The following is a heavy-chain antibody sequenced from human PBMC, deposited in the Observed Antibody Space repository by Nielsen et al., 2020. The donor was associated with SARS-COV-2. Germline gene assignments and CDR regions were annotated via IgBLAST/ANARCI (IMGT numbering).Heavy chain of an antibody. D-gene: IGHD3-10*01. Sequence: SETLSLTCTVSGGSISSYYWSWIRQPPGKGLEWIGYIYYSGSTNYNPSLKSRVTISVDTSKNQFSLKLSSVTAADTAVYYCARQVLGYYGSGSYSRYYYMDVWGKGTTVTVSS. J-gene: IGHJ6*03. CDR2: IYYSGST. V-gene: IGHV4-59*08. CDR3: ARQVLGYYGSGSYSRYYYMDV. CDR1: GGSISSYY.